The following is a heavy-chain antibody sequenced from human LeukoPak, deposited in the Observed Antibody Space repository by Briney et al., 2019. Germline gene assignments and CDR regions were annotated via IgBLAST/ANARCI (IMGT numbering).Heavy chain of an antibody. D-gene: IGHD6-6*01. CDR2: ISSRSDTI. CDR1: GFTFSDYF. V-gene: IGHV3-11*01. Sequence: PGGSLRLSCAASGFTFSDYFMSWIRQAPGKGLEWVSYISSRSDTIFYADSVKGRFTISRDNAKNSLYLQMNSLRAEDTALYHCARDSGELAARPGGTDAFDIWGQGTMVTVSS. CDR3: ARDSGELAARPGGTDAFDI. J-gene: IGHJ3*02.